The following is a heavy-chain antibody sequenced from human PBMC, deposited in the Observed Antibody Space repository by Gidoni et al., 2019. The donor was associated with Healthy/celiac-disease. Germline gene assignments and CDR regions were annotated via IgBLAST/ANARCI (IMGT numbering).Heavy chain of an antibody. CDR2: IRGSGGST. Sequence: EVQLVESGGGLVQPGGSLRLSCAASGFTFSSYAMSWVRQAPGKGLEWVSAIRGSGGSTYYADSVKGRFTISRDNSKNTLYLQMNSLRAEDTAVYYCAKLNPVLLWFGELNWFDPWGQGTLVTVSS. V-gene: IGHV3-23*04. D-gene: IGHD3-10*01. J-gene: IGHJ5*02. CDR3: AKLNPVLLWFGELNWFDP. CDR1: GFTFSSYA.